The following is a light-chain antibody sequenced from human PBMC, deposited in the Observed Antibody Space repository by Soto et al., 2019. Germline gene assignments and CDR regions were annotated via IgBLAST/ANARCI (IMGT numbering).Light chain of an antibody. CDR1: QGISSN. Sequence: IQLTQSPSSLSASVGDRVTITCRASQGISSNLAWYQQKPGRAPKLLIFGASTLQSGVPSRFSGSGSGTDFTLTISSLQPEDFATYFCQQLNSYPPWTFGQVTKVEIK. CDR2: GAS. J-gene: IGKJ1*01. V-gene: IGKV1-9*01. CDR3: QQLNSYPPWT.